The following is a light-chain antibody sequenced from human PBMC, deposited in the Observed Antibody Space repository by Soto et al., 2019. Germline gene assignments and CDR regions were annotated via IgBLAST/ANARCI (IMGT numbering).Light chain of an antibody. CDR1: QTISNW. V-gene: IGKV1-5*01. Sequence: DIQMTQSPSTLSASVGDRVTITCRASQTISNWLAWYQQKPGKAPKLLIYDASTLESGVPSRFSGSGSGTDFTLTISSLQPEDFATYYCQQSYSTLGTFGQGTKVDIK. J-gene: IGKJ1*01. CDR3: QQSYSTLGT. CDR2: DAS.